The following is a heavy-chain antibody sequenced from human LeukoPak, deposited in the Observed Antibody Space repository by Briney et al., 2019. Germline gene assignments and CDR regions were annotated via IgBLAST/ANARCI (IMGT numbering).Heavy chain of an antibody. D-gene: IGHD2-2*01. CDR1: GGSISSGDYY. CDR2: IYYSGST. Sequence: PSETLSLTCTVSGGSISSGDYYWSWIRQPPGKGLEWIGYIYYSGSTYYNPSLKSRVTISVDTSKNQFSLKLSSVTAADTAVYYCARLLYHRYCSSTSCQGFDYWGQGTLVTVSS. V-gene: IGHV4-30-4*08. CDR3: ARLLYHRYCSSTSCQGFDY. J-gene: IGHJ4*02.